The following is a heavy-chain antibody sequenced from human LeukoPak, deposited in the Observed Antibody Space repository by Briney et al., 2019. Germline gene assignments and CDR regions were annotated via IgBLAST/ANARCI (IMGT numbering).Heavy chain of an antibody. D-gene: IGHD3-3*01. CDR2: INWNGGFI. J-gene: IGHJ6*02. CDR3: AARFIYGMDV. Sequence: EWVSGINWNGGFITYADSVKGRFTISRDSAKNSLYLEMNSLRGEDTAVYYCAARFIYGMDVWGQGTTVTVSS. V-gene: IGHV3-9*01.